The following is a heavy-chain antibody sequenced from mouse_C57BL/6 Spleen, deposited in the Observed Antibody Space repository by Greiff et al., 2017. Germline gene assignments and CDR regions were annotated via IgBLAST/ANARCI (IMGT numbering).Heavy chain of an antibody. CDR2: INPNTGGT. Sequence: EVQLQQSGPELVKPGASVKISCKASGYTFTDYYMNWVKQSHGKSLEWIGDINPNTGGTSYNQKFKGKATLTVDKSSSTAYMELRSLTSEDSAVYYCAGGTYYGSSPWFAYWGQGTLVTVSA. D-gene: IGHD1-1*01. CDR1: GYTFTDYY. CDR3: AGGTYYGSSPWFAY. V-gene: IGHV1-26*01. J-gene: IGHJ3*01.